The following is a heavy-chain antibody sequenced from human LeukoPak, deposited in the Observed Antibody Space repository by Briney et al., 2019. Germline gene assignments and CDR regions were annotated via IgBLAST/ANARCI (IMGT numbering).Heavy chain of an antibody. D-gene: IGHD2-21*02. CDR2: IYYSGST. CDR1: GGSISSYY. Sequence: PSETLSLTCTVSGGSISSYYWSWIRQPPGKGLEWIGYIYYSGSTDYNPSLKSRVTISVDTSKNQFSLKLSSVTAADTAVYYCATSLTEGSYCGGDCYSHFDYWGQGTLATVSS. V-gene: IGHV4-59*01. CDR3: ATSLTEGSYCGGDCYSHFDY. J-gene: IGHJ4*02.